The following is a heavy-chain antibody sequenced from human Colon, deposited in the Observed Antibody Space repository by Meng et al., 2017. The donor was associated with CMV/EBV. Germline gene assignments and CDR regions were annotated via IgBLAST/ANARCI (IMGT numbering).Heavy chain of an antibody. V-gene: IGHV3-30-3*01. CDR1: GFTFSSYD. CDR2: NTDKGNKR. Sequence: GESLKISCVASGFTFSSYDMHWVRQAPGKGLEWVAVNTDKGNKRYYADSVQGRFTISRDNSKNTLFLQMNSLRAEDTAVYYCARDLKAPYYYYGMGVWGQGTTVTV. CDR3: ARDLKAPYYYYGMGV. J-gene: IGHJ6*02. D-gene: IGHD6-6*01.